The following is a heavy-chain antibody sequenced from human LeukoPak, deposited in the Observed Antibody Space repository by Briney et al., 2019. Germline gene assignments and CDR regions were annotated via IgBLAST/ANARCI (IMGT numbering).Heavy chain of an antibody. CDR1: GYTFTIYD. CDR3: ARVSGSYPYYYYYYMDV. J-gene: IGHJ6*03. CDR2: MNPNSGNT. V-gene: IGHV1-8*03. Sequence: ASVNVSCTASGYTFTIYDINWVRQATGQGLEWMGWMNPNSGNTGYSQKFQGRVTITRNTSISTAYMELSSLRSEDTAVYYCARVSGSYPYYYYYYMDVWGKGTTVTVSS. D-gene: IGHD1-26*01.